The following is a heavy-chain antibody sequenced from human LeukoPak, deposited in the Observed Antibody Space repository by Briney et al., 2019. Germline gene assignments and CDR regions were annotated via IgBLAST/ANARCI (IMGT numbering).Heavy chain of an antibody. V-gene: IGHV3-21*01. CDR1: GFTFSSYS. Sequence: GGSLRPTCAASGFTFSSYSMNWVRQAPGKGLEWVSSISSSSSYIYYADSVKGRFTTSRDNAKNSLYLQMNILRAEDTAVYYCVSGSYEGGYYGMDVWGQGTMVTVSS. CDR2: ISSSSSYI. D-gene: IGHD1-26*01. CDR3: VSGSYEGGYYGMDV. J-gene: IGHJ6*02.